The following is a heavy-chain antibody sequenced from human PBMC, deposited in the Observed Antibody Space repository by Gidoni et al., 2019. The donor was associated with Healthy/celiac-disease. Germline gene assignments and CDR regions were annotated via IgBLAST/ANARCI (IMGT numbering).Heavy chain of an antibody. V-gene: IGHV1-69*06. Sequence: QVQLVQSGAEVKKPGSSVKVSCKASGGTFSSYAISWVRQAPGQGLEWMGGIIPIFGTANYAQKFQGRVTITADKSTSTAYMELSSLRSEDTAVYYCASGRMVYAIYYYYGMDVWGQGTTVTVSS. CDR3: ASGRMVYAIYYYYGMDV. D-gene: IGHD2-8*01. CDR1: GGTFSSYA. CDR2: IIPIFGTA. J-gene: IGHJ6*02.